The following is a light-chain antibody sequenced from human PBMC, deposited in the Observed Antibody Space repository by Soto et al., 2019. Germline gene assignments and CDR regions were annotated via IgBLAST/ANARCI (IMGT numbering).Light chain of an antibody. CDR3: TSYTPTSTLYV. Sequence: QSALTQPASVSGSPGQSITISCSGNAVSYQLVSWYQQHPGEAPKLMIYDVSNRPSGVSNRFSGSKSGNTASLTISGLQAEDEADYYCTSYTPTSTLYVFGTGTKVTVL. CDR2: DVS. V-gene: IGLV2-14*02. J-gene: IGLJ1*01. CDR1: GNAVSYQL.